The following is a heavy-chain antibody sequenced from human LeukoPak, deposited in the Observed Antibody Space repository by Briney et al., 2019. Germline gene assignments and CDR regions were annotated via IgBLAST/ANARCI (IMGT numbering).Heavy chain of an antibody. CDR1: GYTLTELS. D-gene: IGHD4-23*01. V-gene: IGHV1-24*01. J-gene: IGHJ4*02. CDR2: FDPEEGEA. Sequence: GASVKVSCKVSGYTLTELSMHWVRQAPGKGLEWMGGFDPEEGEAIYAQTFQGGVTMTEDTSTDTAYMELSSLRSGDTAVYYCARQGYGGNPQGAADYWGQGTLVTVSS. CDR3: ARQGYGGNPQGAADY.